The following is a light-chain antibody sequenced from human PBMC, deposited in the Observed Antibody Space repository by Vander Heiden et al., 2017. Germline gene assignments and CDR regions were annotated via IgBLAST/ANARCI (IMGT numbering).Light chain of an antibody. CDR3: QQYYSTPYT. CDR1: QSFLDSHNNKNY. CDR2: WAS. V-gene: IGKV4-1*01. Sequence: DLVMPQSPDSLALPRGERATINCRSSQSFLDSHNNKNYLAWYQQKPGQPPKLLIYWASTRESGVPDRFSGSGSGTDFTLTISSLQAEDVAVYYCQQYYSTPYTFGQGTKLEIK. J-gene: IGKJ2*01.